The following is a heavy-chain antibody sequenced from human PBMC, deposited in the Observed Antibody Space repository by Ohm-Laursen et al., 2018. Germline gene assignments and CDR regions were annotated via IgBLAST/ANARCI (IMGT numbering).Heavy chain of an antibody. CDR1: GFTFDDYA. CDR2: ISWDSGSI. V-gene: IGHV3-9*01. D-gene: IGHD3-22*01. CDR3: AKDMDRSGRIVVFDY. J-gene: IGHJ4*02. Sequence: SLRLSCTASGFTFDDYAMNWVRQSPGKGLEWVSDISWDSGSIGYADSVKGRFTISRDNAKNTLYLQMNSLRVEDTALYYCAKDMDRSGRIVVFDYWGQGTPVTVSS.